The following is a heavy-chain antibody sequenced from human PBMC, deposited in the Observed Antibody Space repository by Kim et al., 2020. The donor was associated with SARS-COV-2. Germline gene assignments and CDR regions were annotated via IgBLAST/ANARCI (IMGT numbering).Heavy chain of an antibody. CDR1: GGSMSSDSYY. V-gene: IGHV4-31*03. D-gene: IGHD2-15*01. CDR2: IFDSGST. J-gene: IGHJ5*02. CDR3: ASKPLSYCSGGGCYPS. Sequence: SETLSLTCSVSGGSMSSDSYYWSWIRQHPGKGLEWIGYIFDSGSTYYNPSLKSRTSISIDTAKNQFSLNLSSVTAADTAVYYCASKPLSYCSGGGCYPSWGQGTLVTVSS.